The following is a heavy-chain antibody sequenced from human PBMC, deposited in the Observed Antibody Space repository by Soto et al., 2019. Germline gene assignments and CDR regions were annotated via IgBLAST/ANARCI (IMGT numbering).Heavy chain of an antibody. CDR2: INPKSGGT. V-gene: IGHV1-2*04. D-gene: IGHD2-8*01. Sequence: QVQLVQSGAEVKKPGASVRVSCKASGYSFTDYHIHWVRQAPGQGLEWLGRINPKSGGTSTAQKFQGWVTMTSDRSISTVYMELTRLRYDDTAVYFCARGHSTDCSNGVCSFFYNHEMDVWGQGTTVTVSS. J-gene: IGHJ6*02. CDR3: ARGHSTDCSNGVCSFFYNHEMDV. CDR1: GYSFTDYH.